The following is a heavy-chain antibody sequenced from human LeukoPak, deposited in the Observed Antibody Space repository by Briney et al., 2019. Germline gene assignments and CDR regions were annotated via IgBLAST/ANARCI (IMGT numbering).Heavy chain of an antibody. D-gene: IGHD3-10*01. CDR2: ISTSGSTI. Sequence: GGSLRLSCAASGFTFSSYEMNWVRQAPGKGLEWVSYISTSGSTIYYADSVKGRFIISRDNAKNSRYLQMNSLRAEDTAVYYCARESGFRADAFDIWGQGTMVTVSS. CDR3: ARESGFRADAFDI. V-gene: IGHV3-48*03. J-gene: IGHJ3*02. CDR1: GFTFSSYE.